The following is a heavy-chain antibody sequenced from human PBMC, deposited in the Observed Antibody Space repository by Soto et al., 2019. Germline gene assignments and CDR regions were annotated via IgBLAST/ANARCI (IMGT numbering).Heavy chain of an antibody. D-gene: IGHD3-10*01. CDR1: GGSISSGGYY. CDR3: ARVYWGVRGVINYFDY. Sequence: SETLSLTCTVSGGSISSGGYYWSWIRQHPGKGLEWIGYIYYSGSTYYNPSLKSRVTISVDTSKNQFSLKLSSVTAADTAVYYCARVYWGVRGVINYFDYWGQGTLVTVSS. V-gene: IGHV4-31*03. CDR2: IYYSGST. J-gene: IGHJ4*02.